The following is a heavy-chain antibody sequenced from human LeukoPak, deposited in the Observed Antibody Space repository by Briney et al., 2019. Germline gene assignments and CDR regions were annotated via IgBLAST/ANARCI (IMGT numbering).Heavy chain of an antibody. J-gene: IGHJ4*02. CDR2: IYHSGST. CDR1: GGSINSGGDS. V-gene: IGHV4-30-2*01. Sequence: SETLSLACAVSGGSINSGGDSWSWIRQPPGKGLEWIGYIYHSGSTYYNPSLKSRVTISVDRSKNQFSLKLSSVTAADTAVYYCARGGLGPGFDYWGQGTLVTVSS. CDR3: ARGGLGPGFDY. D-gene: IGHD3/OR15-3a*01.